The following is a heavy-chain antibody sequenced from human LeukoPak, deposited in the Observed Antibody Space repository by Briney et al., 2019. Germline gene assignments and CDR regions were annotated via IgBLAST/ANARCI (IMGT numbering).Heavy chain of an antibody. CDR1: GYIFTSYW. CDR2: IYPGDSDT. CDR3: ARGVDIVVVPAATGSAFDI. V-gene: IGHV5-51*01. J-gene: IGHJ3*02. D-gene: IGHD2-2*01. Sequence: GGSLQISCKGSGYIFTSYWMGGVRQLPGKGLEGRGIIYPGDSDTRYSPSFQGQVTISADEAISTAYLQWSSLKASDTAMYYCARGVDIVVVPAATGSAFDIWGQGTMGTVSS.